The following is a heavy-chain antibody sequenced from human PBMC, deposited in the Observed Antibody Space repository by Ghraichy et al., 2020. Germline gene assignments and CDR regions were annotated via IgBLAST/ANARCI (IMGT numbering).Heavy chain of an antibody. CDR3: ARRGYCSGGFCFSHAFDI. D-gene: IGHD2-15*01. Sequence: GESLNISCKGSGYNFTRFWIGWVRQMPGEGLEWMGIIYPDDSDTRYSPSFQGQVTISADKSISSAYLQWSSLKASDTAMYYCARRGYCSGGFCFSHAFDIWGQGTMVTVSS. CDR2: IYPDDSDT. CDR1: GYNFTRFW. V-gene: IGHV5-51*01. J-gene: IGHJ3*02.